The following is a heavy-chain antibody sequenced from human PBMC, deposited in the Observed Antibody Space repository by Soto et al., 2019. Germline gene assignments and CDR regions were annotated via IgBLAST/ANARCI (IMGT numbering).Heavy chain of an antibody. J-gene: IGHJ2*01. CDR3: VRVLDSSWYADL. CDR2: IFYTGVT. V-gene: IGHV4-61*03. Sequence: QVQLQESGPGLVKPSETLSLTCSVSGGSVSNVSFYWTWIRQAPGTGLEYIGYIFYTGVTNYNPSLSSRVTISLDTSKNHFSLKLNSMTAADTAVYYCVRVLDSSWYADLWGRGTLVTVSS. D-gene: IGHD3-22*01. CDR1: GGSVSNVSFY.